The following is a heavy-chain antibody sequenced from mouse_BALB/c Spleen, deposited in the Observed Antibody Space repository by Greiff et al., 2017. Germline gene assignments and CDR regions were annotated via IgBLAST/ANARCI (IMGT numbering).Heavy chain of an antibody. CDR2: INSDGSCT. Sequence: EVMLVESGGGLVQPGESLKLSCESTEYNFPSHDMSWVRQTPEKRLELVAAINSDGSCTYYPDTMERRFTISRDNTKKTLYLQMSSLRSEDTALYYYARHGGNAWFAYWGQGTLVTVSA. CDR3: ARHGGNAWFAY. V-gene: IGHV5-2*01. J-gene: IGHJ3*01. CDR1: EYNFPSHD. D-gene: IGHD1-1*02.